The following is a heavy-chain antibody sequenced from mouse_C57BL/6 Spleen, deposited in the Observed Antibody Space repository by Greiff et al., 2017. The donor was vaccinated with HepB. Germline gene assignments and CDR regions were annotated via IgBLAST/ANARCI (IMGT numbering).Heavy chain of an antibody. CDR2: INPGSGGT. J-gene: IGHJ4*01. Sequence: VQLQQSGAELVRPGTSVKVSCKASGYAFTNYLIEWVKQRPGQGLEWIGVINPGSGGTNYNEKFKGKATLTADKSSSTAYMQLSSLTSEDSAVYFCASGYGNAMDYWGQVTSVTVSS. D-gene: IGHD1-1*01. V-gene: IGHV1-54*01. CDR1: GYAFTNYL. CDR3: ASGYGNAMDY.